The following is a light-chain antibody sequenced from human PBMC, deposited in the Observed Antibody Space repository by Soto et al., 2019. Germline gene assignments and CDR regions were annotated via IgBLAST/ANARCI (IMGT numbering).Light chain of an antibody. J-gene: IGKJ3*01. CDR3: QQSYSTPLT. CDR1: QSISSY. CDR2: AAS. V-gene: IGKV1-39*01. Sequence: DIQMTQSPSSLSASVGVRGTITCRASQSISSYLTWYQQKPGKAPKLLIYAASSLQSGVPSRFSGSGSGTDFDLTISSQQPEDFANYYGQQSYSTPLTFGPGTKVDIK.